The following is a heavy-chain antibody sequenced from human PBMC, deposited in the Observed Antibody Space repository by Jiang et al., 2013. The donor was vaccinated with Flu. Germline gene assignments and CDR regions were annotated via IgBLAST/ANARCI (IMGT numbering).Heavy chain of an antibody. CDR1: IHFSSYS. Sequence: QLVESGGGLVKPGGSRETLLCSLWIHFSSYSMNWVRQAPGKGLEWVSSISSSSSYIYYADSVKGRFTISRDNAKNSLYLQMNSLRAEDTAVYYCATFPVDYWGQGTLVTVSS. CDR2: ISSSSSYI. CDR3: ATFPVDY. V-gene: IGHV3-21*01. J-gene: IGHJ4*02.